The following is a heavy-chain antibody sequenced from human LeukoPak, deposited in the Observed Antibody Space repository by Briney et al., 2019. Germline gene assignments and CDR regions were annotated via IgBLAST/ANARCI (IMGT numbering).Heavy chain of an antibody. Sequence: GGSLRLSCAASGFTFSNYAMHWVRQAPGKGLEWVAVISYDGLNKYYADSVKGRFTISRDNSKNTLYLQMNSLRAEDTAVYYCARDRHFVAFDIWGQGTMVTVSS. CDR3: ARDRHFVAFDI. V-gene: IGHV3-30-3*01. CDR1: GFTFSNYA. CDR2: ISYDGLNK. J-gene: IGHJ3*02.